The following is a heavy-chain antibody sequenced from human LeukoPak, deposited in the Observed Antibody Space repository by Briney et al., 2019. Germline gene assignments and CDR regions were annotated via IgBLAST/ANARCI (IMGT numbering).Heavy chain of an antibody. Sequence: GGCLRLSCAASAFTFNNFAMSWVRQDAGKGLEWVSGINHSGGHKYYADSVKGRFTISRDNSKYTLYLQMNSLRAEDTAVYYCAKDDSMTLDHFDYWGQGTLVSVSS. J-gene: IGHJ4*02. D-gene: IGHD4-11*01. CDR3: AKDDSMTLDHFDY. CDR1: AFTFNNFA. V-gene: IGHV3-23*01. CDR2: INHSGGHK.